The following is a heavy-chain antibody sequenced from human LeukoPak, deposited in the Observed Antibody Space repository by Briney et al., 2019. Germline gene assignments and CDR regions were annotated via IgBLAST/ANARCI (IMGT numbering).Heavy chain of an antibody. Sequence: SETLSLTCTVSGGSISSSSYYWGWIRQPPGKGLEWIGSIYYSGSTYYNPSLKSRAAISVDTSKNQFSLTLSSVTAADTAVYYCARDASGLELLIWFDPWGQGTLVTVSS. J-gene: IGHJ5*02. CDR3: ARDASGLELLIWFDP. D-gene: IGHD1-7*01. CDR1: GGSISSSSYY. V-gene: IGHV4-39*07. CDR2: IYYSGST.